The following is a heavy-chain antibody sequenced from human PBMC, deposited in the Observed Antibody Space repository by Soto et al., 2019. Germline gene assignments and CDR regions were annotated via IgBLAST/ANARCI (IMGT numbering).Heavy chain of an antibody. CDR1: GYTFTSYY. J-gene: IGHJ6*03. D-gene: IGHD1-26*01. V-gene: IGHV1-46*01. CDR3: ARSAVGATPYYYYYYMDV. CDR2: INPSGGST. Sequence: ASVKVSCKASGYTFTSYYMHWVRQAPGQGLEWMGIINPSGGSTSYAQKFQGRVTMTRDTSTSTVYMELSSLRSEDTAVYYCARSAVGATPYYYYYYMDVWGKGTTVTVSS.